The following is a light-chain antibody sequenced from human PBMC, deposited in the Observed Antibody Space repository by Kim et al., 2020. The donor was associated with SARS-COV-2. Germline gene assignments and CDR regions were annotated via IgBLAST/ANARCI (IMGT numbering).Light chain of an antibody. CDR1: QSISSW. CDR3: QQYNSYPLT. CDR2: ESS. V-gene: IGKV1-5*03. Sequence: DIQLTQSPSTLSASVGDRVTISCRASQSISSWLAWYQQKPGKAPNLLIYESSSVESGVPSRFSGSGSGTEFTLTISSLQPDDFATYYCQQYNSYPLTFGGGTQVDIK. J-gene: IGKJ4*01.